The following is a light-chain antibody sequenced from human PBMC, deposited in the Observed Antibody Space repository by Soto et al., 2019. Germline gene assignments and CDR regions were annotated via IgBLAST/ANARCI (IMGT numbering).Light chain of an antibody. Sequence: DIVMTQSPDSLAVSLGGRATINCKSSQSVLYSSNNKNYLAWYQQKPGQPPKLLIYWASTRESGVPDRFSGSGSGTDFTLTISSLQAEDVAVYYCQLGGTFGQGTKVEIK. CDR2: WAS. J-gene: IGKJ1*01. CDR1: QSVLYSSNNKNY. CDR3: QLGGT. V-gene: IGKV4-1*01.